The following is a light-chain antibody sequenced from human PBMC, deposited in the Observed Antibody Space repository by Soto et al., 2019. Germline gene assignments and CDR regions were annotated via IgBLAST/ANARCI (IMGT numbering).Light chain of an antibody. Sequence: PSASAVASQIRDRVTITCRASQSISSYLNWYQQKPGKAPKLLIYAASSLQSGVPSRFSGSGSGTDFTLTISSLQPEDFATYYCPQSASTPITSGQGTRLAIK. CDR3: PQSASTPIT. CDR1: QSISSY. J-gene: IGKJ5*01. CDR2: AAS. V-gene: IGKV1-39*01.